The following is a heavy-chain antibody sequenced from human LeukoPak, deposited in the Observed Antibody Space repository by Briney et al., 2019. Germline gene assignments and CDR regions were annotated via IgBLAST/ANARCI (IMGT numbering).Heavy chain of an antibody. CDR3: AXXXLGSRGYYFDY. Sequence: ASVKVSCKASGYTFTSFDINWVRQATGQGLEWMGWMNPNSGNTGSAQKFQGRITMTRNTSITTAYMELSSLRSEDTAVYYCAXXXLGSRGYYFDYWGQGTLVTVSS. CDR1: GYTFTSFD. J-gene: IGHJ4*02. CDR2: MNPNSGNT. D-gene: IGHD3-10*01. V-gene: IGHV1-8*01.